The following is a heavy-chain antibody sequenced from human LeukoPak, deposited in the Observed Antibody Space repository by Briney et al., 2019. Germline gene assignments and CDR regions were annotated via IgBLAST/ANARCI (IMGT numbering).Heavy chain of an antibody. J-gene: IGHJ4*02. V-gene: IGHV3-23*01. CDR1: GFPFSGYA. CDR2: ISGSGGTI. Sequence: GGSLRLSCAASGFPFSGYALNWVRQAPGKGLEWVSAISGSGGTIFYSDSVKGRFTISRDHSKNTLYLQMNSLRAEDTAVYYCARERYCSSTSCPHGDLDYWGQGTLVSVSS. CDR3: ARERYCSSTSCPHGDLDY. D-gene: IGHD2-2*01.